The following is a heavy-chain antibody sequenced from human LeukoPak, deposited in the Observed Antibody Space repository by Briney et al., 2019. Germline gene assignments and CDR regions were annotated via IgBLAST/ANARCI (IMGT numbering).Heavy chain of an antibody. CDR3: ARDPLFWSGYTPYYYYMDV. CDR1: GGSISSYY. J-gene: IGHJ6*03. CDR2: IYTSGST. D-gene: IGHD3-3*01. V-gene: IGHV4-4*07. Sequence: SETLSLTCTVPGGSISSYYWSWIRQPAGKGLEWIGRIYTSGSTNYNPSLKSRVTMSVDTSKNQFSLRLSSVTAADTAVYYCARDPLFWSGYTPYYYYMDVWGKGTTVTVSS.